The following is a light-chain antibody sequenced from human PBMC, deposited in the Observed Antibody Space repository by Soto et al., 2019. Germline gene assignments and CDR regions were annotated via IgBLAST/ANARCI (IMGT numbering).Light chain of an antibody. V-gene: IGKV3-11*01. CDR2: DVS. CDR1: QSVGTY. Sequence: EIVLTQSPATLSLSPWERATLSCRASQSVGTYLAWYQQKPAQSPRLLMFDVSNRATGIPARFSGSGSGTDFTLTISSLEPEDFGVYYCQHRSIWPVSFGQGTRLEI. J-gene: IGKJ5*01. CDR3: QHRSIWPVS.